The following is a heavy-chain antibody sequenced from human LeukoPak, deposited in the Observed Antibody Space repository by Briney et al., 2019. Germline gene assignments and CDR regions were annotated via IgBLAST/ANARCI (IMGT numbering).Heavy chain of an antibody. V-gene: IGHV4-38-2*01. J-gene: IGHJ4*02. CDR2: IYHSGST. CDR3: AKIGSYXXFDY. D-gene: IGHD1-26*01. Sequence: PSETLSLTCAVSGYSISSGYYWGWIRQPPGKGLEWIGSIYHSGSTYYNPSLKSRVTISVDTSKNQFSLKLSSVTAADTAVYYCAKIGSYXXFDYWGQGXXVTXSS. CDR1: GYSISSGYY.